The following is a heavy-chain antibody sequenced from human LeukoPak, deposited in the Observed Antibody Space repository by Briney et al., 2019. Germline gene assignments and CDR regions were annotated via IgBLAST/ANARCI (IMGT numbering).Heavy chain of an antibody. Sequence: PSGGSLRLSCAASGFTFSIYGMHWVRQAPGKGLEWVAVIWTEGSKKYYGDAVKGRLTISRDNSKSTLYLQMNSLRAEDTAVYYCARDTYDKNGYNYGIYWGQGTLVTVSS. CDR3: ARDTYDKNGYNYGIY. CDR1: GFTFSIYG. D-gene: IGHD3-22*01. V-gene: IGHV3-33*01. CDR2: IWTEGSKK. J-gene: IGHJ4*02.